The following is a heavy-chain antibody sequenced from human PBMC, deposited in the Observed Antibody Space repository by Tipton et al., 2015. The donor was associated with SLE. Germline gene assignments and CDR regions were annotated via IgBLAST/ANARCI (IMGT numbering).Heavy chain of an antibody. CDR3: AGVLRGGLNL. D-gene: IGHD3-16*01. J-gene: IGHJ2*01. CDR1: GGSIVTDSFF. V-gene: IGHV4-39*07. Sequence: GLVKPSETLSLTCIVSGGSIVTDSFFWGWIRLPPGKGLEWIGEINHSGSTNYNPSLKSRVTVLVDTSKNQFSLKLRSLTAADTSVYYCAGVLRGGLNLWGRGTLVTVSS. CDR2: INHSGST.